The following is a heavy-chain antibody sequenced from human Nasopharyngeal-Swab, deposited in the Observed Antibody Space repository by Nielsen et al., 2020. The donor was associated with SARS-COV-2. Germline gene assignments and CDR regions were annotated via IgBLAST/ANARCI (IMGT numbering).Heavy chain of an antibody. Sequence: ASVKVSCKVSGFALTELSMQWVRQSPGKGLEWMGGFDPEGGKTVYSQSLQGRVAMTEDTSTDTAYMDLSSLRSEDTAVYFCATAESGRGPYFFDFWGQGTLVTVSS. V-gene: IGHV1-24*01. D-gene: IGHD3-3*01. CDR2: FDPEGGKT. CDR3: ATAESGRGPYFFDF. J-gene: IGHJ4*02. CDR1: GFALTELS.